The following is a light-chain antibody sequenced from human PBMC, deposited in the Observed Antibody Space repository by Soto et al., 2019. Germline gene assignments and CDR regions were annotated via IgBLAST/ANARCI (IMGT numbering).Light chain of an antibody. J-gene: IGLJ2*01. Sequence: QSVLTQPASVSGSPGQSITISCTGTSSDVGGYNYVSWYQQHPVKAPKLMIYDVNNRPSGVSNRFSGSKSGNTASLTISGLQAEDEADYYCSSYTGSSTYVVFGGGTKLTVL. CDR2: DVN. CDR1: SSDVGGYNY. V-gene: IGLV2-14*01. CDR3: SSYTGSSTYVV.